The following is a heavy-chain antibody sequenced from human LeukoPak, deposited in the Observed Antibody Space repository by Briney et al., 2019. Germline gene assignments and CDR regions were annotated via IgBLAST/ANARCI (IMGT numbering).Heavy chain of an antibody. D-gene: IGHD3-10*01. V-gene: IGHV3-30*02. CDR1: GFTFSSYG. Sequence: PGGSLRLSCAASGFTFSSYGIHWVRQAPGKGLEWVAFIRYDGSNKYYADSVKGRFTISRDNSKNTLSLQMNSLRAEDTAVYYCAKDMYYGLGGPFAFDIWGQGTMVTVSS. J-gene: IGHJ3*02. CDR2: IRYDGSNK. CDR3: AKDMYYGLGGPFAFDI.